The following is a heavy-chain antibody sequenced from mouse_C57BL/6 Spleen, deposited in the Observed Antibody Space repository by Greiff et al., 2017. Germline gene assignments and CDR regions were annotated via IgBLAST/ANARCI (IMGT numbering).Heavy chain of an antibody. CDR3: TRDRGAGFAY. J-gene: IGHJ3*01. V-gene: IGHV5-9-1*02. D-gene: IGHD3-1*01. CDR2: ISSGGDYI. CDR1: GFTFSSYA. Sequence: EVMLVESGEGLVKPGGSLKLSCAASGFTFSSYAMSWVRQTPETRLEWVAYISSGGDYIYYADTVKGRFTISRDNARNTLYLQMSSLKSEDTAMYYCTRDRGAGFAYWGEGTLVTVSA.